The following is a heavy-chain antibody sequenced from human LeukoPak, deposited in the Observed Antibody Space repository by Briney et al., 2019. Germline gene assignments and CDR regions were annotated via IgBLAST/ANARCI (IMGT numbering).Heavy chain of an antibody. CDR3: ARERYRFCPDY. D-gene: IGHD5-18*01. Sequence: SETLSLTCAVYGGSFSGYYWSWIRQPPGKGLEWIGEINHSGSTNYNPSLKSRVTISVDTSKNQFSLKLSSVTAADTAVYYCARERYRFCPDYWGQGTLVTVSS. CDR2: INHSGST. V-gene: IGHV4-34*01. CDR1: GGSFSGYY. J-gene: IGHJ4*02.